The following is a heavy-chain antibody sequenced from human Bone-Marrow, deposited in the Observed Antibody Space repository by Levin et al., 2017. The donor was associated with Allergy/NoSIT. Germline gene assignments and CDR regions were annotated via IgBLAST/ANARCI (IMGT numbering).Heavy chain of an antibody. CDR3: ANLDTAMVSYYFDY. Sequence: GGSLRLSCKVSGDTLNDVSIHWARQAPGQGLEWMGGFDPADGKIIYAQKFQGRLTMTEDTSSDTAYMELSSLRSEDTAVYFCANLDTAMVSYYFDYWGQGTLVTVSS. D-gene: IGHD5-18*01. CDR1: GDTLNDVS. J-gene: IGHJ4*01. CDR2: FDPADGKI. V-gene: IGHV1-24*01.